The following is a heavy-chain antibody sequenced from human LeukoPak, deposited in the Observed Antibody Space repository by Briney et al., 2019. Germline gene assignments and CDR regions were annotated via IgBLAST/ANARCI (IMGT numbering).Heavy chain of an antibody. Sequence: PGGSLRLSCAASGFTFSSYSMNWVRQAPGKGLEWVSYISSSSSTIYYADSVKGRFTISRDNSKNTLYLQMNSLRAEDTAVYYCAKDRLELGIDAFDIWGQGTMVTVSS. CDR1: GFTFSSYS. J-gene: IGHJ3*02. D-gene: IGHD1-7*01. V-gene: IGHV3-48*01. CDR2: ISSSSSTI. CDR3: AKDRLELGIDAFDI.